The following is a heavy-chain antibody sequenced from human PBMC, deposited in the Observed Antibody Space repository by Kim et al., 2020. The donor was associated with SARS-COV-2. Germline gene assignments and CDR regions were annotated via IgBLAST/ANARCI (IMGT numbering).Heavy chain of an antibody. CDR2: ISYDGSNK. D-gene: IGHD6-6*01. CDR1: GFTFSSYA. CDR3: ASSGLVVAARVGY. J-gene: IGHJ4*02. Sequence: GESLRLSCAASGFTFSSYAMHWVRQAPGKGLEWVAVISYDGSNKYYADSVKGRFTISRDNSKNTLYLQMNSLRAEDTAVYYCASSGLVVAARVGYWGQGTLVTVSS. V-gene: IGHV3-30*04.